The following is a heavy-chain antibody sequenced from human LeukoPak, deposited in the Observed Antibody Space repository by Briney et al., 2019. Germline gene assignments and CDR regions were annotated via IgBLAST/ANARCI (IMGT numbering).Heavy chain of an antibody. CDR1: GFTFSNHY. CDR2: ISTSGSTI. V-gene: IGHV3-11*01. J-gene: IGHJ6*02. CDR3: ARDRTSRYGMDV. D-gene: IGHD6-25*01. Sequence: PGGSLRLSCAASGFTFSNHYMSWIRQPPGKGLEWVSSISTSGSTINYADSVKGRFTISRDNAKNSLFLQMNSLRAEDTAVYYCARDRTSRYGMDVWGQGTTVTVSS.